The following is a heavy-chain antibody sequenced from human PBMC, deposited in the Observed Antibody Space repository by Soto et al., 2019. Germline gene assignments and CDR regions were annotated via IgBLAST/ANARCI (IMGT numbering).Heavy chain of an antibody. D-gene: IGHD4-4*01. Sequence: ASVKVSCKASGYTFTSYAMHWVRQAPGQRLEWMGWINAGNGNTKYSQKFQGRVTITRDTSASTAYMELSSLRSEDTAVYYCGRDKMTTVTTRWFDPWGQGTLVTVSS. CDR2: INAGNGNT. CDR1: GYTFTSYA. J-gene: IGHJ5*02. CDR3: GRDKMTTVTTRWFDP. V-gene: IGHV1-3*01.